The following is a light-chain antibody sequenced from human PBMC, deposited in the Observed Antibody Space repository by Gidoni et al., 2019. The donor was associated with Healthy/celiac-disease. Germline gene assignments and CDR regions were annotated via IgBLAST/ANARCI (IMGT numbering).Light chain of an antibody. Sequence: IQMTQTPSSLSASVGDRVTITCRASQSISSYLNWYQQKPGNAPKLLIYAASSLQSGVPSRFSGSGSGTDFTLTISSLQPEDFAAYYCQQSYSTPPMYTFGQGTKLEIK. J-gene: IGKJ2*01. V-gene: IGKV1-39*01. CDR3: QQSYSTPPMYT. CDR2: AAS. CDR1: QSISSY.